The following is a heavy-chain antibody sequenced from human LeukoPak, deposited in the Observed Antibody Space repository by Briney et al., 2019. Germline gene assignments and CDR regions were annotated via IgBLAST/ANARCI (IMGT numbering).Heavy chain of an antibody. CDR3: AREVNYYDSSGYYLQYFQH. CDR2: IYSGGST. J-gene: IGHJ1*01. CDR1: GFTVSSNY. D-gene: IGHD3-22*01. Sequence: GGSLRLSCAASGFTVSSNYMSWARQAPGKGLEWVSVIYSGGSTYYADSVKGRFTISRDNSKNTLYLQMNSLRAEDTAVYYCAREVNYYDSSGYYLQYFQHWGQGTLVTVSS. V-gene: IGHV3-53*01.